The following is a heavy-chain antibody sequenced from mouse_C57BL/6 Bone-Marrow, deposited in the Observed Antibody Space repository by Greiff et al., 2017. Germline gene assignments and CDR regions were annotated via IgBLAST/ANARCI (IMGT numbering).Heavy chain of an antibody. J-gene: IGHJ2*01. CDR2: INPNNGGT. Sequence: EVQLQQSGPELVKPGASVKISCKASGYTFTDYYMNWVKQSHGKSLEWIGDINPNNGGTSYNQKFKGKATLTVDKSSSTAYMELRSLTSEDSAVYYCARRPTTVAIDYWGQGTTLTVSS. CDR3: ARRPTTVAIDY. CDR1: GYTFTDYY. D-gene: IGHD1-1*01. V-gene: IGHV1-26*01.